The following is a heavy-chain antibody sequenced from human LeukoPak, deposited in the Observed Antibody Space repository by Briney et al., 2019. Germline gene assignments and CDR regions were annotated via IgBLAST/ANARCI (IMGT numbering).Heavy chain of an antibody. D-gene: IGHD3-22*01. J-gene: IGHJ4*02. V-gene: IGHV4-59*01. CDR2: IYYSGST. CDR3: ARGADSSGYYSIFYFDY. CDR1: GGSISSYY. Sequence: PSETLSLTCTVPGGSISSYYWNWIRQPPGKGLEWIGYIYYSGSTNYSPSLKSRVTISVDTSKNQFSLKLSSVTAADTAVYYCARGADSSGYYSIFYFDYWGQGTLVTVSS.